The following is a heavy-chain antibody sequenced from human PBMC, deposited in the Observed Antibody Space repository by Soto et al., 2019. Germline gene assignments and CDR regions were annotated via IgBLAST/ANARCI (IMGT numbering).Heavy chain of an antibody. CDR3: ARDYYDSSGYPPLGFDP. CDR1: GGTLSSYA. Sequence: GAPVKVSCKGSGGTLSSYAISWVRQAPGQGLEWMGGIIPIFGTANYAQKFQGRVTITADESTSTAYMELSSLRSEDTAVYYCARDYYDSSGYPPLGFDPWSQGTLVTVSS. J-gene: IGHJ5*02. CDR2: IIPIFGTA. V-gene: IGHV1-69*13. D-gene: IGHD3-22*01.